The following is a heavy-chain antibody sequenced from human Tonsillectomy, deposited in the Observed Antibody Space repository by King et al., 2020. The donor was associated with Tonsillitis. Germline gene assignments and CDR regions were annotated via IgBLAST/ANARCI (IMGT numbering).Heavy chain of an antibody. CDR2: IDPSDSYT. CDR3: ARRFRNAEGDFDY. Sequence: EVQLVQSGAEVKKAGESLKISCKASGYSFINFRITWVRQVPGKGLEWMGMIDPSDSYTDYSPSFQGHVTISTDKSITTAYLQWSSLKASDTAMYWCARRFRNAEGDFDYWGQGTLVTVSS. J-gene: IGHJ4*02. D-gene: IGHD3-10*01. CDR1: GYSFINFR. V-gene: IGHV5-10-1*03.